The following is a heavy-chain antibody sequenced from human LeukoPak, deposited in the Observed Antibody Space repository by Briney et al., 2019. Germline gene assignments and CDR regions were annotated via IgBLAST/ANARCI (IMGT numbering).Heavy chain of an antibody. D-gene: IGHD3-10*01. CDR1: GFTFSSYG. V-gene: IGHV3-48*01. CDR3: ARGNRRFGEYASCYFDY. J-gene: IGHJ4*02. Sequence: GGTLRLSRAASGFTFSSYGMSWVRQAPGKGLEWVSYISSSSSTIYYADSVKGRFTISRDNAKNSLYLQMNSLRAEDTAVYYCARGNRRFGEYASCYFDYWGQGTLVTVSS. CDR2: ISSSSSTI.